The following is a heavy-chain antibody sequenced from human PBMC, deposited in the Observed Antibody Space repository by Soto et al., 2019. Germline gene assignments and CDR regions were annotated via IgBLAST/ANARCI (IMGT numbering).Heavy chain of an antibody. CDR2: IRSKANNYAT. CDR1: GFGFSVSS. D-gene: IGHD1-26*01. V-gene: IGHV3-73*01. CDR3: AIEGAVFGH. Sequence: EVQLVESGGGLVQPWGSMRLSCAASGFGFSVSSMHWVRQASGKGLEWLGRIRSKANNYATTYSESVKGRFIISRDDSQDTMFLQMSSLRTEDTAMYYCAIEGAVFGHSGQGTLVTVSS. J-gene: IGHJ4*02.